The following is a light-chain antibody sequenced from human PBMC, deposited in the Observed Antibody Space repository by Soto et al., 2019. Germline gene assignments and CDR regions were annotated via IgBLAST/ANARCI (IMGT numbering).Light chain of an antibody. CDR2: DVS. CDR3: SSYTSSSTLL. J-gene: IGLJ1*01. Sequence: QSVLTQPASVSGSPGHSITISCTGTNSDVGGYNYVSWYQQHPGKAPKLMIYDVSNRPSGVSNRFSGSKSGNTASLTISGLQAEDEADYYCSSYTSSSTLLFGTGTKVTVL. V-gene: IGLV2-14*01. CDR1: NSDVGGYNY.